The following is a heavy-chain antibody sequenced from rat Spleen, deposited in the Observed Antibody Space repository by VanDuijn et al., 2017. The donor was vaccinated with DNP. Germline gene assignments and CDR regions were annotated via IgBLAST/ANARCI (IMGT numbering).Heavy chain of an antibody. V-gene: IGHV5-19*01. Sequence: EVQLVESGGGLVQPERSLKLSCAASGFTFSNYGIHWIRQAPAKGLEWVASISPAGLNSYYRDSVQGRFTISRDNAKSTLYLQMDSLRSEDTAAYYCARLSGDYGYKLLFDYWGQGVMVTVSS. CDR2: ISPAGLNS. J-gene: IGHJ2*01. CDR1: GFTFSNYG. CDR3: ARLSGDYGYKLLFDY. D-gene: IGHD1-9*01.